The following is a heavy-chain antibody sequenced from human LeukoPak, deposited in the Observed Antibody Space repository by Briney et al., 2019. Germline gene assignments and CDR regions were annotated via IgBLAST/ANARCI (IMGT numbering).Heavy chain of an antibody. J-gene: IGHJ4*02. D-gene: IGHD1-26*01. CDR3: ARGLRLAYSGSYPDFDY. V-gene: IGHV3-33*01. CDR2: IWYDGSNK. CDR1: GFTFSSYG. Sequence: PGGSLRLSCAASGFTFSSYGMHWVRQAPGKGLEWVAVIWYDGSNKHYADSVKGRFTISRDNSKNTLYLQMNSLRAEDTAVYYCARGLRLAYSGSYPDFDYWGQGTLVTVSS.